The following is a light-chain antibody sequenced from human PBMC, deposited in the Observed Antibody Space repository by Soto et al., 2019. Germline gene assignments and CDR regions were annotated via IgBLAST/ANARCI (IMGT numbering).Light chain of an antibody. CDR1: SSDVGGYNY. Sequence: QSALTQPASVSGSPGQSITISCTGTSSDVGGYNYVSWYQQHPGKAPKLMIYDVSNRPSGVSNRFSGSKSANTASLTISGLQAEDVADYYCSSYTGSSTYVVFGGGTQLTVL. V-gene: IGLV2-14*01. CDR2: DVS. J-gene: IGLJ2*01. CDR3: SSYTGSSTYVV.